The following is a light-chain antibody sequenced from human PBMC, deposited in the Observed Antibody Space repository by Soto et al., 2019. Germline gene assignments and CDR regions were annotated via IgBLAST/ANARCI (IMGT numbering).Light chain of an antibody. CDR2: DAS. CDR3: QQRSNWPPEVT. Sequence: EIVLTQSPDTLSLSPGERATLSCRASQSVRSSLGWYQQKPGQAPRLLIYDASKRATGIPARFSGSGSGTEFTRTISSLEPEDLAVYYCQQRSNWPPEVTFGPGTKVDIK. J-gene: IGKJ3*01. CDR1: QSVRSS. V-gene: IGKV3-11*01.